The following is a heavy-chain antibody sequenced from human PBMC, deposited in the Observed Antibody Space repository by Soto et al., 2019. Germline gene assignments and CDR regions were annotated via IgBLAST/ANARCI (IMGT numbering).Heavy chain of an antibody. Sequence: EVQLVDSGGCLVEPGRSLTLSCVASGFTFDDYGMHWVRQPPGKGLEWVSGITWNSGSIGYADSVKGRFTISRDNAKNDLHLQMNSLRTEYTALYYCTKVGQGVVIAATAESGDAFDMWGQGTMVTVSS. CDR2: ITWNSGSI. CDR3: TKVGQGVVIAATAESGDAFDM. J-gene: IGHJ3*02. V-gene: IGHV3-9*01. D-gene: IGHD6-13*01. CDR1: GFTFDDYG.